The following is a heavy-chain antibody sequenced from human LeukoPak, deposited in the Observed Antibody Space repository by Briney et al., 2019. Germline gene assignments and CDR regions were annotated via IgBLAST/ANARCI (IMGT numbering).Heavy chain of an antibody. Sequence: PGGSLRLSCAASGFTLSDYYMSWIRQAPGKGLEWVSYIDSSGSTIYYADSVKGRFTISRDNSKNALYLQMNSLRPEDTTVYYCVKGSLYSISWYGSLCGFWGQGALVTVSS. CDR2: IDSSGSTI. D-gene: IGHD6-13*01. J-gene: IGHJ4*02. CDR1: GFTLSDYY. V-gene: IGHV3-11*04. CDR3: VKGSLYSISWYGSLCGF.